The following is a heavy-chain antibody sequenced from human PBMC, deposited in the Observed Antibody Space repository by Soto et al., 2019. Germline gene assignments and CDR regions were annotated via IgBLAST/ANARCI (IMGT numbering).Heavy chain of an antibody. Sequence: LSLTCAASGFTFSSYGMHWVRQAPGKGLEWVAVISYDGSNKYYADSVKGRFTISRDNSKNTLYLQMNSLRAEDTAVYYCGGWYGWFDPWGQGTLVTVSS. CDR1: GFTFSSYG. D-gene: IGHD6-19*01. CDR2: ISYDGSNK. V-gene: IGHV3-30*03. CDR3: GGWYGWFDP. J-gene: IGHJ5*02.